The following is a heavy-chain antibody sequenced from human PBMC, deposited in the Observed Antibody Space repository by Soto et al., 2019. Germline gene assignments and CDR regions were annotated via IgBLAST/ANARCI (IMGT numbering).Heavy chain of an antibody. CDR1: GYTFTYYA. D-gene: IGHD3-10*01. CDR3: ASSYYGSGNPKDYYYGMDV. J-gene: IGHJ6*02. Sequence: QVQLVQSGAEVKKPGASVKVSCKASGYTFTYYAIHWVRQAPGQMLEWMGWINAGNGNTKYSQKFQGRVTITRDTSASTAYMELSSLRSEDTAVYYCASSYYGSGNPKDYYYGMDVWGQGTTVTVSS. V-gene: IGHV1-3*01. CDR2: INAGNGNT.